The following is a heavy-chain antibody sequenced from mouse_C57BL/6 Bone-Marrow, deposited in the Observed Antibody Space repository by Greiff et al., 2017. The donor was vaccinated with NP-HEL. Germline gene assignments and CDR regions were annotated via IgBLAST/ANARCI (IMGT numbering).Heavy chain of an antibody. Sequence: QVQLQQSGAELVRPGASVTLSCKASGYTFTDYEMHWVKQTPVHGLEWIGAIDPETGGTAYNQKFQGKAILTADKSSSTAYMELRSLTSEDSAVYYCTRGDYWGQGTTLTVSS. J-gene: IGHJ2*01. CDR1: GYTFTDYE. V-gene: IGHV1-15*01. CDR3: TRGDY. CDR2: IDPETGGT.